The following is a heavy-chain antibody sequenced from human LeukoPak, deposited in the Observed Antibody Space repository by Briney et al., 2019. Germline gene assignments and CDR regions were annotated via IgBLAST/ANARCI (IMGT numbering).Heavy chain of an antibody. V-gene: IGHV1-2*02. Sequence: ASVKVSCKASGYTFTGYYMHWVRQAPGQGLEWMGWINPNSGGTNYAQKFQGRVTMTRDTSISTAYMELSRLRSDDTAVYYCARDTHGSTTPFFIHWGQGTLVTVSS. J-gene: IGHJ4*02. D-gene: IGHD2/OR15-2a*01. CDR2: INPNSGGT. CDR3: ARDTHGSTTPFFIH. CDR1: GYTFTGYY.